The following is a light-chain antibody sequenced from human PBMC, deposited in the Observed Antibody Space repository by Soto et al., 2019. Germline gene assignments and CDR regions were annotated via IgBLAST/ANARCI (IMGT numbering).Light chain of an antibody. CDR2: WAS. V-gene: IGKV4-1*01. J-gene: IGKJ2*01. CDR1: QSVLYSPNNKNN. Sequence: DIVMTQSPDSLAVSPGERATINCKSSQSVLYSPNNKNNLAWYQQKPGQPPRLLISWASTRESGVPDRFSGSGSGTVFTLTINSLQAEDVAVYYCHQYYSIPHTFGQGTKLEIK. CDR3: HQYYSIPHT.